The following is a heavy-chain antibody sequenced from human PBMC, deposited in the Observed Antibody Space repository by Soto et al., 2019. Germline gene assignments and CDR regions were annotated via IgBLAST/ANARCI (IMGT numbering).Heavy chain of an antibody. CDR1: GFSLSTSGVG. CDR3: AHRLAYSDFWSGYYRFDP. Sequence: QITLKESGPTLVKPTQTLTLTCTFSGFSLSTSGVGLDWIRQPQGTTLQWLDLIYWNDDKRYSPSLKSRLTITKDTSNNQVVLTMTDMDPVYTATYYCAHRLAYSDFWSGYYRFDPWGQGTLVTVSS. CDR2: IYWNDDK. V-gene: IGHV2-5*01. J-gene: IGHJ5*02. D-gene: IGHD3-3*01.